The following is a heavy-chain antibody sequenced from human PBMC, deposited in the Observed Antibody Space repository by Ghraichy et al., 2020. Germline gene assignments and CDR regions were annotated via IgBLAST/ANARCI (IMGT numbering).Heavy chain of an antibody. J-gene: IGHJ4*02. CDR3: AHATPISLLDY. V-gene: IGHV2-5*01. Sequence: QTLSLTCTFSGFSLSTSGVGVGWIRHPPGKALEWLALIYWNDDKRYSPSLKSRLTITKDTSKNQVVLTMTNMDPVDTATYYCAHATPISLLDYWGQGTLVTVSS. D-gene: IGHD2-21*02. CDR2: IYWNDDK. CDR1: GFSLSTSGVG.